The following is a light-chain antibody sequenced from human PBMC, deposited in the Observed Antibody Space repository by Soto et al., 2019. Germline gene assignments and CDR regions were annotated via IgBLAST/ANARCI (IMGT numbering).Light chain of an antibody. CDR2: KAS. V-gene: IGKV1-5*03. Sequence: SQMTHYPSSPPAYIGDTVTITCRATQTINSRLARDQQEPGKATELPIYKASSLESGVPSRFSGSGSGAEFTLTISSLQPDDFATYYCQHYNTYSRAFGQGTKVDI. CDR3: QHYNTYSRA. CDR1: QTINSR. J-gene: IGKJ1*01.